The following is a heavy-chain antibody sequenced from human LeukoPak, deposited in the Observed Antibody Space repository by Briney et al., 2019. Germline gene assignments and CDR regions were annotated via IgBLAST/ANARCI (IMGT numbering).Heavy chain of an antibody. J-gene: IGHJ4*02. CDR3: ARDYAGPPDY. V-gene: IGHV3-74*03. CDR2: INGDGSTT. D-gene: IGHD6-13*01. CDR1: GFTFSTYW. Sequence: PGGSLRLSCTASGFTFSTYWINWVRQSPGKGLVWVALINGDGSTTTHADSVKGRFTISRDNAKNTAYLQMNSLRDEDTAVYFCARDYAGPPDYWGQGTLVTVSA.